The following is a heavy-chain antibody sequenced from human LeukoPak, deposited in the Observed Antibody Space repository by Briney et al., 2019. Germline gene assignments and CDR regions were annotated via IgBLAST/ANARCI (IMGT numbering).Heavy chain of an antibody. D-gene: IGHD6-19*01. CDR1: GFTFSSYE. V-gene: IGHV3-48*03. CDR2: ISSSGSTI. CDR3: ARDWGSGWKFDY. Sequence: PGGSLRLSCAASGFTFSSYEMNWVRQAPGKGLEWVSYISSSGSTIYYADSVKGRFTISRDNAKNSLYLQMNSLRAEDTAVYYCARDWGSGWKFDYWGQGTLVTVSS. J-gene: IGHJ4*02.